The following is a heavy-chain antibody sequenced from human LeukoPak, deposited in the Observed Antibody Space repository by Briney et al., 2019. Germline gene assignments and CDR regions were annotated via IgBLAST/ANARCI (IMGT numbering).Heavy chain of an antibody. Sequence: PGGSLRLSCAASGFTFSSSGMLWVRQAPGKGLEWVAFIRYDGTTTYYADSVKGRFTISRDNSKNTLYLQMNSLRAEDTAVHYCAKETRGSYSDYWGQGTLVTVSS. CDR2: IRYDGTTT. CDR3: AKETRGSYSDY. CDR1: GFTFSSSG. J-gene: IGHJ4*02. D-gene: IGHD1-26*01. V-gene: IGHV3-30*02.